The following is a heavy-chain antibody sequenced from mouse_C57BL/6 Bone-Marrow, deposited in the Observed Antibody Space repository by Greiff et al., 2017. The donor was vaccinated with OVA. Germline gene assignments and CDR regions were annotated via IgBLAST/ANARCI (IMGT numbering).Heavy chain of an antibody. J-gene: IGHJ3*01. CDR3: ARDGDYYGSSPFAY. V-gene: IGHV1-59*01. CDR2: IDPSDSYT. Sequence: VQLQQSGAELVRPGTSVKLSCKASGYTFTSYWMHWVKQRPGQGLEWIGVIDPSDSYTNYNQKFKGKATLTVDTSSSTAYMQLSSLTSEDSAVYYCARDGDYYGSSPFAYWGQGTLVTVSA. CDR1: GYTFTSYW. D-gene: IGHD1-1*01.